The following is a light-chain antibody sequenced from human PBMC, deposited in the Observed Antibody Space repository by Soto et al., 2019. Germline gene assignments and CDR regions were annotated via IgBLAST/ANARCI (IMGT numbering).Light chain of an antibody. Sequence: QSVLTQPASVSGSPGQSITISCTGTSSDVGAYDYVSWYQQYPGKAPKLMIYDVTDRPSGVSDRFFGSKSGNTASLTISGLQAEDEADYYCSSYTSGSTPYVFGTRTKVTVL. CDR1: SSDVGAYDY. J-gene: IGLJ1*01. CDR2: DVT. CDR3: SSYTSGSTPYV. V-gene: IGLV2-14*03.